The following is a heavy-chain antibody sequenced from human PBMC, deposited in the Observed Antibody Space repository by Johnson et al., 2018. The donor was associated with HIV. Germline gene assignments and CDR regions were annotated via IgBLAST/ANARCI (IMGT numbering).Heavy chain of an antibody. CDR1: GFTFSSYG. V-gene: IGHV3-30*03. Sequence: QVQLVESGGGVVQPGRSLRLSCAASGFTFSSYGMHWVRQAPGKGLEWVAVISYDGSNKSYADSVKGRFTISRDNSKNTLYLQMNSLRAEDTAVYYCASPGTVVTGLAFDIWGQGTMVTVSS. CDR2: ISYDGSNK. J-gene: IGHJ3*02. D-gene: IGHD4-23*01. CDR3: ASPGTVVTGLAFDI.